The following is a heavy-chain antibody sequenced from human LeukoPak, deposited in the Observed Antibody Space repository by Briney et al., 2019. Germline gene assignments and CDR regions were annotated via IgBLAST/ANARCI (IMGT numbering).Heavy chain of an antibody. CDR1: GGSISSGGYY. D-gene: IGHD2-2*01. J-gene: IGHJ4*02. CDR2: IYHSGST. CDR3: ARALGYDQLPLYYFDY. V-gene: IGHV4-30-2*01. Sequence: PSQTLSLTCTVSGGSISSGGYYWSWVRQPPGKGLGWIGYIYHSGSTYYNPSLKSRVTISVDRSKNQFSLKLSSVTAADTAVYYCARALGYDQLPLYYFDYWGQGTLVTVSS.